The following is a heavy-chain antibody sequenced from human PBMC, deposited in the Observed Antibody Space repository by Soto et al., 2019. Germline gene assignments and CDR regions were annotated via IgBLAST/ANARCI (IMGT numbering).Heavy chain of an antibody. CDR1: GFTFTNYG. CDR3: ASRSGQLPYYVDY. Sequence: GASVKVSCKASGFTFTNYGISWVRQAPGQGLEWMGWISAYKGNTNYAQKFQGRVTMTTDTSTSTAYLELRSLRSDDMAVYFCASRSGQLPYYVDYWGQGTQVTVSS. V-gene: IGHV1-18*03. CDR2: ISAYKGNT. D-gene: IGHD6-6*01. J-gene: IGHJ4*02.